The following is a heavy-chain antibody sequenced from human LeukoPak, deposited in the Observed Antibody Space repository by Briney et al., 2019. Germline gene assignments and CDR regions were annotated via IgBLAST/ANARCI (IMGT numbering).Heavy chain of an antibody. D-gene: IGHD2-15*01. V-gene: IGHV3-23*01. CDR1: GFTFSSYA. CDR3: AKSSLGGDQSLPKIVVVVAATPFDY. CDR2: ISGSGGST. Sequence: GGSLRLSCAASGFTFSSYAMSWVRQAPGKGLEWVSAISGSGGSTYYADSVKGRFTISRDNSKNTLYLQMNSLRAEDTAVYYCAKSSLGGDQSLPKIVVVVAATPFDYWGQGTLVTVSS. J-gene: IGHJ4*02.